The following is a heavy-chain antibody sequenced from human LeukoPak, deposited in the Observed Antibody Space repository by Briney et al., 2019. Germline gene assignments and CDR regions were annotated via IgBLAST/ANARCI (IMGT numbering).Heavy chain of an antibody. Sequence: GGSLRLSCAASGFTFSNYGMHWVRQAPGKGLEWVAFIRYDGSDKYYADSVKGRLTISRDNSKKTLYLQMSSLRAEDTAVYYCAKEYAGSHYYYYYMDVWGKGTTVTVSS. CDR1: GFTFSNYG. CDR3: AKEYAGSHYYYYYMDV. CDR2: IRYDGSDK. J-gene: IGHJ6*03. V-gene: IGHV3-30*02.